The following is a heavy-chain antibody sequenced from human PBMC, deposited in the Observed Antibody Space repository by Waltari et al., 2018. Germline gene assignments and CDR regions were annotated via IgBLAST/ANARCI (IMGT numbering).Heavy chain of an antibody. V-gene: IGHV4-31*03. CDR2: IYYSGTT. D-gene: IGHD3-10*01. Sequence: QVQLQESGPGLVKPSQTLSLTCTVSGGSVSRGSYYWSWIRQHPGKGLEWIGYIYYSGTTYYNPSLKSRVTISVDTSKNQFSLNVSSVTAADTAVYYCAREDYYGSGQGNSWGQGTLVTVSS. CDR3: AREDYYGSGQGNS. CDR1: GGSVSRGSYY. J-gene: IGHJ4*02.